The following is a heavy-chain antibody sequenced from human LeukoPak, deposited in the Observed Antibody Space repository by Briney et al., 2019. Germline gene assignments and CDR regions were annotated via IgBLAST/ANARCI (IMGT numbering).Heavy chain of an antibody. J-gene: IGHJ6*02. V-gene: IGHV5-10-1*01. CDR2: IDPSDSYT. CDR1: GYSFTSYW. CDR3: ATTRGRDYYYYGMDV. Sequence: GESLKISCQGSGYSFTSYWISWVRQMPGKGLEWMGRIDPSDSYTNYSPSFQGHVTISADKSISTAYLQWSSLKASDTAMYYCATTRGRDYYYYGMDVWGQGTTVTVSS. D-gene: IGHD2-15*01.